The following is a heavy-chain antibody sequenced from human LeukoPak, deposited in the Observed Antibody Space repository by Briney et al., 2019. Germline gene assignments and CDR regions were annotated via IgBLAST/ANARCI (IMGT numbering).Heavy chain of an antibody. J-gene: IGHJ4*02. CDR2: ISSSSSYI. Sequence: PGGSLRLSCAASGFTFSSYSMSWVRQAPGKGLEWVSSISSSSSYIYYADSVKGRFTISRDNAKNSLYLQMNSLRAEDTAVYYCSETDYSSGWYSGWGQGTLVTVSS. D-gene: IGHD6-19*01. V-gene: IGHV3-21*01. CDR3: SETDYSSGWYSG. CDR1: GFTFSSYS.